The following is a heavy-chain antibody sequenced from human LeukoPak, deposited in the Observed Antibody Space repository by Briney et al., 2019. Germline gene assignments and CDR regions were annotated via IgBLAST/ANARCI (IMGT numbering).Heavy chain of an antibody. CDR1: GGTFSSYA. J-gene: IGHJ4*02. CDR2: IIPIFGTA. V-gene: IGHV1-69*13. CDR3: ARGLSIRYDQDLALDY. D-gene: IGHD3-16*02. Sequence: ASVKVSCTASGGTFSSYAISWVRQAPGQGLEWMGGIIPIFGTANYAQKFQGRVTITADESTSTAYMELSSLRSEDTAVYYCARGLSIRYDQDLALDYWGQGTLVTVSS.